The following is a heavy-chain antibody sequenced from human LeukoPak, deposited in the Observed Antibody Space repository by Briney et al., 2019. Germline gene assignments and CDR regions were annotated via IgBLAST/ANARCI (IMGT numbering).Heavy chain of an antibody. V-gene: IGHV4-34*01. CDR3: ARHRGRVSSGPPRLYNWFDP. CDR1: GGSFSGYY. D-gene: IGHD6-19*01. J-gene: IGHJ5*02. CDR2: INHSGST. Sequence: SETLSLTCAVYGGSFSGYYWSWIRQPPGKGLEWIGEINHSGSTNYNPSLKSRVTISVDTSKNQFSLKLSSVTAADTAVYYCARHRGRVSSGPPRLYNWFDPWGQGTLVTVSS.